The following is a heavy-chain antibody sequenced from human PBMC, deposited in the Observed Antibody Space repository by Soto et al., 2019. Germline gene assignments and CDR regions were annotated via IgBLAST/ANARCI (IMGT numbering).Heavy chain of an antibody. CDR3: ARRYGSAFDI. CDR1: GGSISSYY. D-gene: IGHD3-10*01. J-gene: IGHJ3*02. Sequence: QVQLQESGPGLVKPSETLSLTCTVSGGSISSYYWSWLRQPPGKGLEWIGYIYYSGSTNYNPSLKSRVTISVDTSKNQFSLKLSSVTAADTAVDYCARRYGSAFDIWGQGTMVTVSS. V-gene: IGHV4-59*01. CDR2: IYYSGST.